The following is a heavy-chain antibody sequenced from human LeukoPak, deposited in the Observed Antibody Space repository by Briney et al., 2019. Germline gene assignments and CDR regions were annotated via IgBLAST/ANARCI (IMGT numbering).Heavy chain of an antibody. CDR3: ARGRGLYSYGSYYFDY. CDR1: GGSFSGYY. V-gene: IGHV4-34*01. J-gene: IGHJ4*02. Sequence: SETLSLTCAVSGGSFSGYYWSWIRQPPGKGLEWIGEINHSGSTNYNPSLKSRVTISVDTSKNQFSLKLSSVTAADTAVYYRARGRGLYSYGSYYFDYGGQGTLVTVSS. CDR2: INHSGST. D-gene: IGHD5-18*01.